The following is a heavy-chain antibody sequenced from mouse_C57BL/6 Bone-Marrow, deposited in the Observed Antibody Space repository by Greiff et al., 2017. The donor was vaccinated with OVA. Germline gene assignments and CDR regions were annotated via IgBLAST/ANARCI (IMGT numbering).Heavy chain of an antibody. D-gene: IGHD1-1*01. J-gene: IGHJ3*01. CDR1: GFTFSDFY. Sequence: EVNVVESVGGLVQSGRSLRLSCATSGFTFSDFYMEWVRQAPGKGLEWIAASRNKANDYTTEYSASVKGRFIVSRDTSQSILYLQMNALRAEDTAMYYCARDYYGSRFAYWGQGTLVTVSA. CDR3: ARDYYGSRFAY. CDR2: SRNKANDYTT. V-gene: IGHV7-1*01.